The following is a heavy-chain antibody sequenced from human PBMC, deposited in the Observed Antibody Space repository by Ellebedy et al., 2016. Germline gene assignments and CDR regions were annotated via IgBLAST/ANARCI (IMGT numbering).Heavy chain of an antibody. CDR1: GGSMRGSY. Sequence: SETLSLTXSVSGGSMRGSYWSWIRQPAGQRPLWIGRVSYSGLPDYSPSLSGRVTLSIDTSKNQFSLKLASVTAADTAVYYCARDAGPRPPGDVSRWFDLWGQGSLVTVSS. CDR2: VSYSGLP. D-gene: IGHD5/OR15-5a*01. J-gene: IGHJ5*02. V-gene: IGHV4-4*07. CDR3: ARDAGPRPPGDVSRWFDL.